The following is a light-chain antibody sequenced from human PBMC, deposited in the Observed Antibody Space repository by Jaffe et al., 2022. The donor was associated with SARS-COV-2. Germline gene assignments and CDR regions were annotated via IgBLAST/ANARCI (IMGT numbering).Light chain of an antibody. CDR3: QQHNIYSGT. V-gene: IGKV1-5*03. CDR2: EAS. CDR1: QTISNW. J-gene: IGKJ1*01. Sequence: DIQMTQSPSTLSASVGDRVTITCRASQTISNWLAWYQQKPGKAPNLLIYEASTLKSGVPSRFSGSGSGAEFTLTISSLQPDDFATYYCQQHNIYSGTFGQGTKVEIK.